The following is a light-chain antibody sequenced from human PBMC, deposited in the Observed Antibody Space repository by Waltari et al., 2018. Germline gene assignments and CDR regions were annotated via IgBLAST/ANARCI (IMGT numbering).Light chain of an antibody. V-gene: IGKV1-NL1*01. J-gene: IGKJ2*01. CDR3: QQYHTVPQT. CDR1: EDVRNS. CDR2: STS. Sequence: DIQMTQSPSSLSASVGDKVTITCRASEDVRNSLAWNQQKPGQAPTLLIHSTSALASGVPSRFSGSGSGTEYTLTITSLQPEDFATYYCQQYHTVPQTFGQGTTLEIK.